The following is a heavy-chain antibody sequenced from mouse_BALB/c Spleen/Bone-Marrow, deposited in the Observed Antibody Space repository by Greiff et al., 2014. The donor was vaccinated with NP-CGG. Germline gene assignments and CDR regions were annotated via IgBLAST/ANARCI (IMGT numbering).Heavy chain of an antibody. J-gene: IGHJ2*01. CDR2: IDPENGNT. D-gene: IGHD2-2*01. Sequence: VQLKESGAELVKPGASVKLSCTASGFNIKDTYMHWVKQRPEQGLEWIGRIDPENGNTKYDPKFQGKATITADASSNTAYLQLSSLTSEDTAVYYCASYVYGYYFDYWGQGTTLTVSS. CDR1: GFNIKDTY. CDR3: ASYVYGYYFDY. V-gene: IGHV14-3*02.